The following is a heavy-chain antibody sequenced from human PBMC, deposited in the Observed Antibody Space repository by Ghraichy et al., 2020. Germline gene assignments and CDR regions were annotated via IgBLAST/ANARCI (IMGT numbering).Heavy chain of an antibody. CDR2: FNPCGGST. J-gene: IGHJ4*02. CDR1: GYSFTNYF. D-gene: IGHD3-22*01. CDR3: ARDGVYYYSSGYYYVFDY. V-gene: IGHV1-46*03. Sequence: ASVKVSCKASGYSFTNYFIHWVRQAPGQGLEWMGRFNPCGGSTTYAQKFQGRVTMTRDTSTSTVYMELSSLRSEDTAVYYCARDGVYYYSSGYYYVFDYWGQGTLVTVSS.